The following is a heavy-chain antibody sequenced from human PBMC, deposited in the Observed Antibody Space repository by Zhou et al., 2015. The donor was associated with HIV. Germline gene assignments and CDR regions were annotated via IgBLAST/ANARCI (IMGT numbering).Heavy chain of an antibody. Sequence: QVQLVQSGAEVKKPGSSVKVSCKASGGTFSSYAISWVRQAPGQGLEWMGGIIPIFGTANYAQKFQGRFTITADKSTSTAYMELSSLRSEDTAVYYCARDGYSRKRMTNWFDPWGQGTLVTVSS. CDR1: GGTFSSYA. V-gene: IGHV1-69*06. CDR3: ARDGYSRKRMTNWFDP. D-gene: IGHD6-13*01. CDR2: IIPIFGTA. J-gene: IGHJ5*02.